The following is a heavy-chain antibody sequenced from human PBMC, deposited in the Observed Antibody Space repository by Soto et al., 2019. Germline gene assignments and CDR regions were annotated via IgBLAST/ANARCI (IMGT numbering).Heavy chain of an antibody. CDR1: GYTFTSYD. D-gene: IGHD6-13*01. Sequence: GASVKVSCKASGYTFTSYDINWVRQATGQGLEGMGWMNPNSGNTGYAQKFQGRVTMTRNTSISTAYMELSSLRSEDTAVYYCASYSIAAPYYYYYGMDVWGQGTTVTVSS. CDR2: MNPNSGNT. J-gene: IGHJ6*02. V-gene: IGHV1-8*01. CDR3: ASYSIAAPYYYYYGMDV.